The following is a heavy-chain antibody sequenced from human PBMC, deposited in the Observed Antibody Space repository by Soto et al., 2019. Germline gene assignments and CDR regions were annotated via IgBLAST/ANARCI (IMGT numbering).Heavy chain of an antibody. CDR3: AKVPGTHDYGDYDAFDI. CDR1: GFTFSSYA. CDR2: ISGSGGST. D-gene: IGHD4-17*01. V-gene: IGHV3-23*01. J-gene: IGHJ3*02. Sequence: GGSLRLSCAASGFTFSSYAMSWVRQAPGKGLEWVSAISGSGGSTYYADSVKGRFTISRDNSKNTLYLQMNSLRAEDTAVYYCAKVPGTHDYGDYDAFDIWGQGIMVTVSS.